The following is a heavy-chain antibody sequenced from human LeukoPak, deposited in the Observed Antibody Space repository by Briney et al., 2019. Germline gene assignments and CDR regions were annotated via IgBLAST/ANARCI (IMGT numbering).Heavy chain of an antibody. D-gene: IGHD2-2*01. CDR1: GGSMSGYY. V-gene: IGHV4-4*07. J-gene: IGHJ6*03. Sequence: SETLSLTCSVSGGSMSGYYWSWVRHPAGKRLEWIGRIFADGTTSYNPSLKSRVTISIDKSKSQVSLKLTSVTAADTAVYYCARSGFCGTASCYGWFFYTDVWGKGTTVIVSS. CDR3: ARSGFCGTASCYGWFFYTDV. CDR2: IFADGTT.